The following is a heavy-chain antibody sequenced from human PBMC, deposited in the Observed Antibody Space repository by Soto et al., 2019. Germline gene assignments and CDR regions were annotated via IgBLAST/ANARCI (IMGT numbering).Heavy chain of an antibody. CDR3: ARGAGYSYGYGYYFDY. Sequence: SETLSLTCAVYGGSFSGYYWSWIRQPPWKGLEWIGEINHSGSTNYNPSLKSRVTISVDTSKNQFSLKLSSVTAADTAVYYCARGAGYSYGYGYYFDYWGQGTLVTVSS. D-gene: IGHD5-18*01. CDR1: GGSFSGYY. V-gene: IGHV4-34*01. J-gene: IGHJ4*02. CDR2: INHSGST.